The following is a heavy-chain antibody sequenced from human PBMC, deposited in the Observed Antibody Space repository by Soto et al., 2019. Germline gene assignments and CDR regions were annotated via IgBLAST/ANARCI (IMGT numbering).Heavy chain of an antibody. Sequence: SETLSLTCTVSGGSISSSSYYWGWIRQPPGKGLEWIGSIYYSGSTYYNPSLKSRVTISVDTSKNQFSLKLSSVTAADTAVYYCARLRAVVYGYDFKYYFDYWGQGTLVTVSS. CDR1: GGSISSSSYY. D-gene: IGHD5-12*01. CDR2: IYYSGST. CDR3: ARLRAVVYGYDFKYYFDY. V-gene: IGHV4-39*01. J-gene: IGHJ4*02.